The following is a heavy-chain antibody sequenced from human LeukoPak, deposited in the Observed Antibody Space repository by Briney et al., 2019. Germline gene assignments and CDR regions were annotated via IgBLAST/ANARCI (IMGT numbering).Heavy chain of an antibody. CDR1: GCTFSSYS. CDR2: ISSSSSTI. V-gene: IGHV3-48*01. Sequence: GGSLRLSCAASGCTFSSYSMNWVRQAPGKGLEWVSYISSSSSTIYYADSVKGRFTISRDNAKNSLYLQMNSPRAEDTAVYYCARGSQWVVHEVDYWGQGTLVTVSS. D-gene: IGHD6-19*01. J-gene: IGHJ4*02. CDR3: ARGSQWVVHEVDY.